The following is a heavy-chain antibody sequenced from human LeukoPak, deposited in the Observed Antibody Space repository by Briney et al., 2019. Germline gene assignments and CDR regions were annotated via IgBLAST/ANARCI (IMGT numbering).Heavy chain of an antibody. D-gene: IGHD7-27*01. J-gene: IGHJ3*02. CDR2: IYYSGST. CDR1: GGSISSGGYY. Sequence: NPSQTLSLTCTVSGGSISSGGYYWSWIRQHPGKGLEWIGYIYYSGSTYYNPSLKSRVTISADTSKNQFSLKLSSVTAADTAVYYCARSLTGPFDAFDIWGQGTMVTVSS. CDR3: ARSLTGPFDAFDI. V-gene: IGHV4-31*03.